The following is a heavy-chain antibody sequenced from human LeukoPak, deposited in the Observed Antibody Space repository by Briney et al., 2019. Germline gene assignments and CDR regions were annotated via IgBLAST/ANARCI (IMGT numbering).Heavy chain of an antibody. Sequence: GGSLRLSCAASGFTFSSYGMHWVRQAPGKGLEWVAFIRYDGSSKYYADSVKGRFTISRDNSKSTLYLQMNSLRAEDTAIYYCATYRQVMLPFESWGQGTLVTVSS. J-gene: IGHJ4*02. D-gene: IGHD5-18*01. V-gene: IGHV3-30*02. CDR3: ATYRQVMLPFES. CDR1: GFTFSSYG. CDR2: IRYDGSSK.